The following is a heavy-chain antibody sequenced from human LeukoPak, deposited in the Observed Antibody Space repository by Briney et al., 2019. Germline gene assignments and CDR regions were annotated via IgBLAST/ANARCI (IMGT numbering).Heavy chain of an antibody. CDR3: ARDLYYYDSSGRFDP. J-gene: IGHJ5*02. Sequence: GGSLRLSCAASGFTFSSYWMHWVRQAPGKGLVWVSRINSDGGSTSYADSVKGRFTIPRDNAKNTLYLQMNSLRAEDTAVYYCARDLYYYDSSGRFDPWGQGTLVTVSS. V-gene: IGHV3-74*01. CDR2: INSDGGST. D-gene: IGHD3-22*01. CDR1: GFTFSSYW.